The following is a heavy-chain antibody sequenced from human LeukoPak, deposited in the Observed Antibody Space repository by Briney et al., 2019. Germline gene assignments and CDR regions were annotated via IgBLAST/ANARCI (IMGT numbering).Heavy chain of an antibody. V-gene: IGHV3-23*01. Sequence: GGSLRLSCAASGFTFSSYAMSWVRQAPGKGLEWVSAISGSGGSTYYADSVKGRFTISRDNSKNTLHLQMNSLRAEDTAVYYCAKYERTYYYYGMDVWGQGTTVTVSS. J-gene: IGHJ6*02. CDR2: ISGSGGST. CDR3: AKYERTYYYYGMDV. CDR1: GFTFSSYA. D-gene: IGHD3-16*01.